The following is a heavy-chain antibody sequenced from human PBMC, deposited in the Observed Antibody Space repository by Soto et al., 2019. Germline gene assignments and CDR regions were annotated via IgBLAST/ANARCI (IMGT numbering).Heavy chain of an antibody. CDR2: INPNSGVT. D-gene: IGHD2-2*01. V-gene: IGHV1-2*02. CDR3: AREYCSSTSCYFNRRSPTPNYYYYGMDV. J-gene: IGHJ6*02. Sequence: GASVKVSCKASGYTFTGYYMHWVRQAPGQGLEWMGWINPNSGVTNYAQKFQGRVTMTRDTSISTAYMELSRLRSYDTAVYYCAREYCSSTSCYFNRRSPTPNYYYYGMDVWGQGTTVTVSS. CDR1: GYTFTGYY.